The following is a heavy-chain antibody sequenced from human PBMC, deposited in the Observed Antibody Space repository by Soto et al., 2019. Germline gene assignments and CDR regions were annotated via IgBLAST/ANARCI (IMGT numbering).Heavy chain of an antibody. CDR2: ISGSGGST. D-gene: IGHD3-3*01. V-gene: IGHV3-23*01. CDR1: GFTFSSYA. CDR3: AKDSRLRFLEGGVYYYGMDV. Sequence: PGGSLRLSCAASGFTFSSYAMSWVRQAPGKGLEWVSAISGSGGSTYYADSVKGRFTISRDNSKNTLYLQMNSLRAEDTAVYYWAKDSRLRFLEGGVYYYGMDVWAQGTTVTVSS. J-gene: IGHJ6*02.